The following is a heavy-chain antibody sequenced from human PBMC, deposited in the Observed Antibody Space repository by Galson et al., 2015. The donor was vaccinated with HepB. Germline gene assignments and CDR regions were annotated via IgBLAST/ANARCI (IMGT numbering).Heavy chain of an antibody. CDR2: INGGDGYT. Sequence: SVKVSCKASGFTFTKYAIHWVRQAPGQRLEWMGWINGGDGYTKYSRSFQGRLTISRDTSASTAYMELSSLGSEDTSVYYCARVGSYDISGGRDDLDCWGQGTLVTVSS. D-gene: IGHD3-22*01. V-gene: IGHV1-3*01. CDR3: ARVGSYDISGGRDDLDC. CDR1: GFTFTKYA. J-gene: IGHJ4*02.